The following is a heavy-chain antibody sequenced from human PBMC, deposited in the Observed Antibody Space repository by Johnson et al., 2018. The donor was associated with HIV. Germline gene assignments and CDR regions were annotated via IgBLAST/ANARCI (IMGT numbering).Heavy chain of an antibody. Sequence: QVQLVESGGGVVQPGGSLRLSCAASGFTFSSYGMHWVRQAPGKGLEWVAFIRYDGSNKYYADSVKGRFTISRDNSKNTLYLQMNSLRAEDTALYYCAKDLAVAAMGAFDIWGQGTMVTVSS. CDR2: IRYDGSNK. CDR1: GFTFSSYG. CDR3: AKDLAVAAMGAFDI. J-gene: IGHJ3*02. D-gene: IGHD6-19*01. V-gene: IGHV3-30*02.